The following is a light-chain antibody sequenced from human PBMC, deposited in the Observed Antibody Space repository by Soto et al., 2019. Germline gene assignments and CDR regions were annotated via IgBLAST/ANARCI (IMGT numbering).Light chain of an antibody. CDR1: QSVLYSTTNRNS. Sequence: DNVLTQSPDSLAVPLGERTSFNCTTSQSVLYSTTNRNSSGWYQQKPGQSPKLLIQWADTRQDGVPGRFSGSGARTDFTLTITRLQAEDVAVDYCQQYYRAPFPFGPGTRVQIK. CDR3: QQYYRAPFP. CDR2: WAD. V-gene: IGKV4-1*01. J-gene: IGKJ3*01.